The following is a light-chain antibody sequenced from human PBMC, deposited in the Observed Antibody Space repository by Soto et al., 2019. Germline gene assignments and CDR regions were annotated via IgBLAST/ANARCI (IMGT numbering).Light chain of an antibody. CDR3: QQFSSYWT. V-gene: IGKV1-39*01. J-gene: IGKJ1*01. Sequence: DIQMTQSPSSLSASVGDRVTITCRASQSIGKHLNWYQQKPGKAPKFLIYSVSSLQSGVPSRFSGSGSGTEFTLTINSLHPEDVATYFCQQFSSYWTFGQGTRVEIK. CDR1: QSIGKH. CDR2: SVS.